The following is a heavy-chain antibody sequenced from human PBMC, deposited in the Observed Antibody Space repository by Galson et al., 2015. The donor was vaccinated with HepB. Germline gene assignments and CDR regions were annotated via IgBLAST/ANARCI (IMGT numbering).Heavy chain of an antibody. CDR3: ARDHYDYVWGSYRYAFDI. J-gene: IGHJ3*02. CDR1: GFTVSSNY. Sequence: SLRLSCAASGFTVSSNYMSWVRQAPGKGLEWVSVIYSGGSTYYADSVKGGFTISRDNSKNTLYLQMNSLRAEDTAVYYCARDHYDYVWGSYRYAFDIWGQGTMVTVSS. V-gene: IGHV3-53*01. D-gene: IGHD3-16*02. CDR2: IYSGGST.